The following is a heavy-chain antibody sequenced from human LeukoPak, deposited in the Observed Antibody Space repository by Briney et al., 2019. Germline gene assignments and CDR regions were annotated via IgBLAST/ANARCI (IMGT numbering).Heavy chain of an antibody. V-gene: IGHV3-23*01. CDR3: AKSYYGDRYYYYYGMDV. Sequence: GGSLRLSCAASGFTFSSYAMSWVRQAPGKGLEWVSAISGSGGSTYYADSVKGRFTISRDNSKNTLYLQMNSLRAEDTAVYYCAKSYYGDRYYYYYGMDVWGQGTTVTVSS. J-gene: IGHJ6*02. CDR1: GFTFSSYA. CDR2: ISGSGGST. D-gene: IGHD4-17*01.